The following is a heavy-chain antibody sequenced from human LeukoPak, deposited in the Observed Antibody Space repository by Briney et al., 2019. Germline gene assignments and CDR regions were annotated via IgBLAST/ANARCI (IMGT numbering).Heavy chain of an antibody. CDR2: IIPILGIA. J-gene: IGHJ6*02. Sequence: SVKVSSQASGGTFTSYTISWVRQAPGQGLEWMGRIIPILGIANYAQKFQGGVTITADKSTSTAYMERSSLRSEDTAVYYCARDGVTMFSGMDVWGQGTTVTVSS. CDR1: GGTFTSYT. D-gene: IGHD3-10*02. V-gene: IGHV1-69*04. CDR3: ARDGVTMFSGMDV.